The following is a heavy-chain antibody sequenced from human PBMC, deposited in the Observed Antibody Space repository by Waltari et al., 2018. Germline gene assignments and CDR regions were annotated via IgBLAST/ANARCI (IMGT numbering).Heavy chain of an antibody. CDR2: IYHSGST. Sequence: QLQLQESGSGLVKPSQTLSLTCAVSGASISSGCYSWRWIRQPPGKGLEWIGYIYHSGSTYYNPSLKSRVTISVDRSKNQFSLKLSSVTAADTAVYYCARYSTGGVIVDDAFDIWGQGTMVTVSS. CDR3: ARYSTGGVIVDDAFDI. V-gene: IGHV4-30-2*01. D-gene: IGHD3-16*02. CDR1: GASISSGCYS. J-gene: IGHJ3*02.